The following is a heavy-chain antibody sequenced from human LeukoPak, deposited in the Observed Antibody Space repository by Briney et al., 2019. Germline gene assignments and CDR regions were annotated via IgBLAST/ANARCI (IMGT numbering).Heavy chain of an antibody. D-gene: IGHD3-10*02. J-gene: IGHJ6*04. CDR1: GFILSSSE. V-gene: IGHV3-21*01. Sequence: PGGSLRLSCAASGFILSSSEMNWVRQSPGKGLEWVSSISSSGSYIYYADSVKGRFTISRDNAKNSLYLQMNSLRAEDTAVYYCAELGITMIGGVWGKGTTVTISS. CDR2: ISSSGSYI. CDR3: AELGITMIGGV.